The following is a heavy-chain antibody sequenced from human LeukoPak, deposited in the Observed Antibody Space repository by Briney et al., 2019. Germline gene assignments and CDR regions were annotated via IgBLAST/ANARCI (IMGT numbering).Heavy chain of an antibody. V-gene: IGHV4-38-2*02. CDR1: GYSLSSGYY. J-gene: IGHJ4*02. CDR3: ARQGYSSSWYYFDY. D-gene: IGHD6-13*01. CDR2: IYHSGST. Sequence: PSETLSLTCTVSGYSLSSGYYWGWIRPPPGKGLEWIGSIYHSGSTYYNPSLKSRVTISVDTSKNHFSLKLSSVTAADTAVYYCARQGYSSSWYYFDYWGQGTLVTVSS.